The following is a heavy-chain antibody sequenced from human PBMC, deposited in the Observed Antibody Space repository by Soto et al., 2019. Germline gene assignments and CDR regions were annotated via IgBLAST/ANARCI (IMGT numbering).Heavy chain of an antibody. Sequence: QVQLVQSGAEVKKPGASVKVSCKASGYTFTSYGISWVRQAPGQGLEWMGWISAYNGNTNYAQKLQGRVTMTTDTPRSTADVELRSLRSDDTAVYYCAIGASSTGGNYWGQGTLVTVSS. CDR1: GYTFTSYG. D-gene: IGHD2-2*01. J-gene: IGHJ4*02. V-gene: IGHV1-18*01. CDR2: ISAYNGNT. CDR3: AIGASSTGGNY.